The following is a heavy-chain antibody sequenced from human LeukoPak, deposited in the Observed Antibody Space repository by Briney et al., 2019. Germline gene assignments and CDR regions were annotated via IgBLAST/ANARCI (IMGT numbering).Heavy chain of an antibody. J-gene: IGHJ6*03. CDR1: GFPISTNG. CDR3: ARGALYYMDV. V-gene: IGHV3-23*01. CDR2: IVGGDGGT. Sequence: GGTLRLSCAASGFPISTNGMSWVRQAPGKGLEWVSGIVGGDGGTYYADSVKGRFVISRDNSKNTLYVQMNSLRAEDTAVYYCARGALYYMDVWGKGTTITISS.